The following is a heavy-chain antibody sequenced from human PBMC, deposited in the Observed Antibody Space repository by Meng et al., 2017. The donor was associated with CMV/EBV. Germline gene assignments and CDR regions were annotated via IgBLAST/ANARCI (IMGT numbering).Heavy chain of an antibody. D-gene: IGHD5-12*01. CDR1: GFTFSSYW. V-gene: IGHV3-7*01. CDR2: IKQDGSEK. J-gene: IGHJ6*02. CDR3: ARDRQWLRFLWSYGMDV. Sequence: GGSLRLSCAASGFTFSSYWMSWVRQAPGKGLEWVANIKQDGSEKYYVDSVKGRFTISRDNAKNSLYLQMNSLRAEDTALYYCARDRQWLRFLWSYGMDVWGQGTTVTVSS.